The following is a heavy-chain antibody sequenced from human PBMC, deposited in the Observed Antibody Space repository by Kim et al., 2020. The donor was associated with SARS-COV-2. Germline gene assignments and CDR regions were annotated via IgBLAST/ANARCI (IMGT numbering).Heavy chain of an antibody. V-gene: IGHV4-59*08. CDR1: GGSISPYH. CDR3: SRHGDVFGSGWFDP. D-gene: IGHD3-10*01. J-gene: IGHJ5*02. Sequence: SETLSLTCTVSGGSISPYHWTWIRQPPGKGLEWIGYASYSGGTNYNPSLKSRVTISIDTSRNQFSLKLSSVTAADTAVYYCSRHGDVFGSGWFDPWGQGTLVTVSS. CDR2: ASYSGGT.